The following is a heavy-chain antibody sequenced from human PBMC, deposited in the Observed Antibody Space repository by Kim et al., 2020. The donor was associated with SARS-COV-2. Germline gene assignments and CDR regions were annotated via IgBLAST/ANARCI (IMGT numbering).Heavy chain of an antibody. CDR1: GDSVSSNSAA. D-gene: IGHD6-13*01. J-gene: IGHJ6*02. CDR3: AREPGYSSSWYDYYYYGMDV. CDR2: TYYRSKWYN. Sequence: SQTLSLTCAISGDSVSSNSAAWNWIRQSPSRGLEWLGRTYYRSKWYNDYAVSVKSRITINPDTSKNQFSLQLNSVTPEDTAVYYCAREPGYSSSWYDYYYYGMDVWGQGTTVTVSS. V-gene: IGHV6-1*01.